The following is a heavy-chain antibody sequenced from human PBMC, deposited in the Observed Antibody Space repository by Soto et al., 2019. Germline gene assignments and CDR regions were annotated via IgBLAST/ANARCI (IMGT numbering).Heavy chain of an antibody. J-gene: IGHJ6*03. CDR2: IWYDGSDK. CDR3: ARGVGHYSYYMDV. Sequence: QVQLVESGGGVVQPGRSLRLSCAASGFTFNTYGMHWVRQAPGKGLEWVAIIWYDGSDKYYEDSVKGRFTISRDNSKNTMYLQMDSVRVEDTAVYYCARGVGHYSYYMDVWGTGTTGTVSS. V-gene: IGHV3-33*01. CDR1: GFTFNTYG.